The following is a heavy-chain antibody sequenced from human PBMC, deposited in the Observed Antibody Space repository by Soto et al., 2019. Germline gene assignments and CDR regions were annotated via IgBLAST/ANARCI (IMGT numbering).Heavy chain of an antibody. CDR1: GFTFSSYG. Sequence: QVQLVESGGGVVQPGRSLRLSCAASGFTFSSYGMHWVRQAPGKGLEWVAVISYDGSNKYYADSVKGRFTISRDNSKNTLYLQMNSLRAEDTAVYYCAKDEGEDIVATIYYYYYGMDVWGQGTTVTVSS. CDR3: AKDEGEDIVATIYYYYYGMDV. D-gene: IGHD5-12*01. CDR2: ISYDGSNK. V-gene: IGHV3-30*18. J-gene: IGHJ6*02.